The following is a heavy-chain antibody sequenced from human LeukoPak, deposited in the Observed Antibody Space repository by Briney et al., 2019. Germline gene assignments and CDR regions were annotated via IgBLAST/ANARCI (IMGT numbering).Heavy chain of an antibody. D-gene: IGHD6-19*01. Sequence: GGSLRLSCAASGFTFSSYDMHWVRQATGKGLEWVSAIGTAGDTYYPGSVKGRFTISRENAKNSLCLQMNSLRAGDTAVYYCARGASKDHSSGWSLDYWGQGTLVTVSS. CDR2: IGTAGDT. V-gene: IGHV3-13*01. CDR1: GFTFSSYD. J-gene: IGHJ4*02. CDR3: ARGASKDHSSGWSLDY.